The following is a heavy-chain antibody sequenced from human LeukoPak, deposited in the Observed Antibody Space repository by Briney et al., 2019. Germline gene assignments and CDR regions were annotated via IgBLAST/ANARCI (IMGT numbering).Heavy chain of an antibody. J-gene: IGHJ3*02. D-gene: IGHD5-12*01. V-gene: IGHV4-59*01. CDR3: VRDWEGYNFDI. Sequence: SETLSLTCIVPGGSISSYYWSWIRQPPGEGLEWIASIHNSGSTNYNPSLKSRVTISVDTSKNELSLKLRSVTAADTAVYYGVRDWEGYNFDIWGQGTMVTVSS. CDR2: IHNSGST. CDR1: GGSISSYY.